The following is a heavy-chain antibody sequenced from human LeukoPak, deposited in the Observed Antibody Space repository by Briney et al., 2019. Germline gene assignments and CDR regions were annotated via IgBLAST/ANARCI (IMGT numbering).Heavy chain of an antibody. CDR3: ARVRDGYNRNWAY. V-gene: IGHV4-39*02. J-gene: IGHJ4*02. CDR2: IYYNVAT. Sequence: SETLSLTCTVSGGPISSSIYYWGWFRQPPGKGLEWIGSIYYNVATYYNSSLKSRVTISVDTSKNHLSLKLSSVTAADTAVYYCARVRDGYNRNWAYWGQGTLVTVSS. D-gene: IGHD5-24*01. CDR1: GGPISSSIYY.